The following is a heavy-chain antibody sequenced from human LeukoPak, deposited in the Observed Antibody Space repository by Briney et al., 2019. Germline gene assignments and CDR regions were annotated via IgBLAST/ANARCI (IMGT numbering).Heavy chain of an antibody. CDR3: ARGLRRGYSYVPY. CDR1: GFTFSSYS. Sequence: GGSLRLSCAASGFTFSSYSMNWVRQAPGKGLEWVSPISRSSSYIYYADSVKGRFTISRDNAKNSLYLQMNSLRAEDTAVYYCARGLRRGYSYVPYWGQGTLVTVSS. D-gene: IGHD5-18*01. J-gene: IGHJ4*02. V-gene: IGHV3-21*01. CDR2: ISRSSSYI.